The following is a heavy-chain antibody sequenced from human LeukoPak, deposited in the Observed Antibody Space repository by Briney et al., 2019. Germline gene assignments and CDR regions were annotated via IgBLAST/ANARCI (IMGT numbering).Heavy chain of an antibody. D-gene: IGHD6-13*01. CDR1: GGTFSSYA. Sequence: ASVKVPCKASGGTFSSYAISWVRQAPGQGLEWMGRIIPILGIANYAQKFQGRVTITADKSTSTAYMELSSPRSEDTAVYYCARELEKAANWFDPWGQGTLVTVSS. CDR3: ARELEKAANWFDP. CDR2: IIPILGIA. J-gene: IGHJ5*02. V-gene: IGHV1-69*04.